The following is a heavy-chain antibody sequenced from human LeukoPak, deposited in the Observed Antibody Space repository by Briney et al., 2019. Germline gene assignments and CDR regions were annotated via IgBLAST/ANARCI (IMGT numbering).Heavy chain of an antibody. J-gene: IGHJ6*02. D-gene: IGHD3-16*01. CDR3: ARGGGLDV. V-gene: IGHV3-7*03. CDR2: INHNGNVK. Sequence: GGSLRLSCAASGFTFSSYWMNWARQAAGKGLEWVASINHNGNVKYYVDSVKGRFTISRDNAKNSLYLQMSNLRAEDTAVYFCARGGGLDVWGQGATVTVSS. CDR1: GFTFSSYW.